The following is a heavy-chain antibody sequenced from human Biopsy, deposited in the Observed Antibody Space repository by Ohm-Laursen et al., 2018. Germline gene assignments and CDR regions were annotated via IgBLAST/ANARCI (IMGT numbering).Heavy chain of an antibody. D-gene: IGHD3-16*01. Sequence: SETLSLTCTVSGGSISSYYWSWIRQPPGRGLEWIGYIYYTGSTNYNPSLKSRVTISVATSMNHLSLRLTSVTAPDTAVYYCAEHGPPVCWGFLRYFDLWGRGTLVTVSS. CDR1: GGSISSYY. CDR3: AEHGPPVCWGFLRYFDL. V-gene: IGHV4-59*08. J-gene: IGHJ2*01. CDR2: IYYTGST.